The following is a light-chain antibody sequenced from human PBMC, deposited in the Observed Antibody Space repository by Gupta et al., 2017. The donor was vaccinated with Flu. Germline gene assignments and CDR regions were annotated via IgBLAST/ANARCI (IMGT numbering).Light chain of an antibody. CDR3: QQDGSSLYT. CDR2: GAS. V-gene: IGKV3-20*01. CDR1: QSVSSSY. Sequence: EIVLTQSPGTLSLSPGERATLSCRASQSVSSSYVAWYQHKPGQAPRLLIYGASSRATGIPDRFSGSGSGTXFTLTIXRLEPEDFAVYYCQQDGSSLYTFGXGTKLEIK. J-gene: IGKJ2*01.